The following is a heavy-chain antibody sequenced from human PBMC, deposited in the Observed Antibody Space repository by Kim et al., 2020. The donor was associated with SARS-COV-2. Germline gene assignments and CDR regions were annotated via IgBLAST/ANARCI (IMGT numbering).Heavy chain of an antibody. CDR1: GGTVNNGNFY. Sequence: SETLSLTCIVSGGTVNNGNFYWTWIRQPPGKGLEWIGNVNNIVRTNYNPSLKSRVTISIDTSKNQFSLKLTSVTAADTAVYYCARDRAAGGSHWRFDLWG. J-gene: IGHJ2*01. CDR3: ARDRAAGGSHWRFDL. CDR2: VNNIVRT. D-gene: IGHD3-16*01. V-gene: IGHV4-61*01.